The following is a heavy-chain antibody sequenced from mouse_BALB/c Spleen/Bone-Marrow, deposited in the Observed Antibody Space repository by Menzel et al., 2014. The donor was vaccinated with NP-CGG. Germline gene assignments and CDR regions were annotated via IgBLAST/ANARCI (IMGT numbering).Heavy chain of an antibody. CDR1: GYSLTGYN. CDR3: ARGYYYGMDY. CDR2: IDPYYGGT. V-gene: IGHV1S135*01. Sequence: VQLKQSGPELEEPGASVKISCKASGYSLTGYNMNWVKQNNGKSLEWIGNIDPYYGGTSYNQKFKGKATLTIDKSSSTAYMQLKGLTSEDSAVYYCARGYYYGMDYRGQGTSVTVSS. J-gene: IGHJ4*01.